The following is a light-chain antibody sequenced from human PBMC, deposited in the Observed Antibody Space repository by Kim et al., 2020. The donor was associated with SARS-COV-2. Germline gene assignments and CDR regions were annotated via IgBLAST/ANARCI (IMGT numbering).Light chain of an antibody. CDR3: QQGWT. Sequence: STLSASVGDRVTITCRASQSISSWLAWYQQKPGKAPKLLIYDASSLESGVPSRFSGSGSGTEFTLTISSLQPDDFATYYCQQGWTFGQGTKVDIK. V-gene: IGKV1-5*01. J-gene: IGKJ1*01. CDR2: DAS. CDR1: QSISSW.